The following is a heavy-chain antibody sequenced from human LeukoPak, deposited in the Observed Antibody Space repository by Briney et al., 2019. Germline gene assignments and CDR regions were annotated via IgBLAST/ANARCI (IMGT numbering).Heavy chain of an antibody. CDR1: GGSISSYY. J-gene: IGHJ6*03. D-gene: IGHD3-22*01. Sequence: PSETLSLTCTVSGGSISSYYWSWIRQPPGKGLEWIGYIYYSGSTNYNPSLKSRVTISVDTSKNQFSLKLSSVTAADTAVYYCARSLIAGGYYDYYMDVWGKGTTVTVSS. CDR2: IYYSGST. CDR3: ARSLIAGGYYDYYMDV. V-gene: IGHV4-59*01.